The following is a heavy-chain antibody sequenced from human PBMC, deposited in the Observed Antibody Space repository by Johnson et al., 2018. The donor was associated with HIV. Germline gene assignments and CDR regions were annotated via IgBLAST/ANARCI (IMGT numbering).Heavy chain of an antibody. V-gene: IGHV3-66*01. J-gene: IGHJ3*02. CDR1: GFTVSSNY. CDR3: TTDVPGGPYYNAFDI. Sequence: VQLVESGGGLVQPGGSLRLSCAASGFTVSSNYMSWVRQAPGKGLDWVSVIYSGGSTYYADSLKDRFTISRDNSKNTLYLQMNSLKTEDTALYYCTTDVPGGPYYNAFDIWGQGTMVTVSS. CDR2: IYSGGST. D-gene: IGHD1-26*01.